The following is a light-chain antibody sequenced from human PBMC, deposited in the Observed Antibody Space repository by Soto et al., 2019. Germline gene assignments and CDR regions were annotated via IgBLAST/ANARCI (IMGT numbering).Light chain of an antibody. CDR1: QSVNSN. CDR2: DAS. J-gene: IGKJ5*01. V-gene: IGKV3-11*01. CDR3: QHGSDWPPFT. Sequence: EIVLTQSPASLSLSPGERATLSCRASQSVNSNLAWYQHKPGQAPRLLIYDASNRATGILARFSGSGSGTDFTLTVSSLEPEDFAVYYCQHGSDWPPFTFGQGTRLE.